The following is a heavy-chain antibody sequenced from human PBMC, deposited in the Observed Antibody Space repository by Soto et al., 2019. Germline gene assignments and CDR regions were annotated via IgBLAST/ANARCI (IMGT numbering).Heavy chain of an antibody. CDR2: IYSGGST. V-gene: IGHV3-53*04. CDR3: ASTVVRMGDAFDI. Sequence: GGSLRLSCAASGFTFSSYAMSWVRQAPGKGLEWVSVIYSGGSTYYADSVKGRFTISRHNSKNTLYLQMNSLRAEDTAVYYCASTVVRMGDAFDIWGQGTMVTVSS. D-gene: IGHD4-17*01. CDR1: GFTFSSYA. J-gene: IGHJ3*02.